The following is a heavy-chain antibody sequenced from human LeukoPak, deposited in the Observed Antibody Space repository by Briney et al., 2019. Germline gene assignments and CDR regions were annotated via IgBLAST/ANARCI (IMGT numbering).Heavy chain of an antibody. D-gene: IGHD3-22*01. CDR2: INPNSGGT. J-gene: IGHJ1*01. CDR1: GYTFTGYY. Sequence: GASVTVSCKASGYTFTGYYMHWVRQAPGQGLEWMGWINPNSGGTNYAQKFQGRVTMTRDTSISTAYMELSRLRSDDTAVYYCARVRTLGYYYDSSGYSSAEYFQHWGQGTLVTVSS. CDR3: ARVRTLGYYYDSSGYSSAEYFQH. V-gene: IGHV1-2*02.